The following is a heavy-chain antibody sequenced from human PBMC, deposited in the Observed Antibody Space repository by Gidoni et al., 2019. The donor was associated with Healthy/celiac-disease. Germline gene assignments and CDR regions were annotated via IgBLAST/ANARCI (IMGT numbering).Heavy chain of an antibody. CDR1: GGSFSGSY. V-gene: IGHV4-34*01. D-gene: IGHD6-19*01. CDR3: ARGTSGHNWFDP. J-gene: IGHJ5*02. CDR2: INHSGST. Sequence: QVQLQQWGAGLLKPSETLSLTCAVYGGSFSGSYWSWIRQPPGKGLEWIGEINHSGSTNYNPSLKSRVTISGDTSKNQFSLKLSSGTAADTAVYYCARGTSGHNWFDPWGQGTLVTVSS.